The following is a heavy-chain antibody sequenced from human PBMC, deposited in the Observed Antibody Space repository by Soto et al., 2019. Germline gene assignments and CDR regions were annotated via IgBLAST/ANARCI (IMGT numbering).Heavy chain of an antibody. V-gene: IGHV5-10-1*01. Sequence: GESLKISCKASGYNFISYWINWVRQKPGKGLEWMCRIDPSDSYTNYSTSFQGHVTISADKSISTAYLQWSSLKASDTAMYYCTKQGGDQHIDDWGHGTLVTVSS. CDR3: TKQGGDQHIDD. CDR2: IDPSDSYT. J-gene: IGHJ4*01. CDR1: GYNFISYW. D-gene: IGHD2-2*01.